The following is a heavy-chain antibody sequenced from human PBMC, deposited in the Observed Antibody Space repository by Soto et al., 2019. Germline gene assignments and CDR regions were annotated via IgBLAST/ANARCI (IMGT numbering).Heavy chain of an antibody. V-gene: IGHV4-34*01. Sequence: KLPGTLSLTCAVYGGSFRGYYWTLIRQPPGTGLEWIGEINHSGSTNYNPSLKSRVTISVDTSKNQFSLKLTSVTAADSVVSYCAREKILGLLAYWGKGTPVPVSP. J-gene: IGHJ4*02. CDR1: GGSFRGYY. CDR2: INHSGST. CDR3: AREKILGLLAY.